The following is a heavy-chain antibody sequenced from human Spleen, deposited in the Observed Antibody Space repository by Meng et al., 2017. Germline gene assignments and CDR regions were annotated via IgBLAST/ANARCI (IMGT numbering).Heavy chain of an antibody. V-gene: IGHV3-23*01. CDR3: ARVRRGYDLGYYYYYGMDV. D-gene: IGHD5-12*01. Sequence: GSVKVSCAASGFTFSSYAMSWVRQAPGKGLEWVSAISGSGGSTYYADSVKGRFTISRDNSKNTLYLQMNSLRAEDTAVYYCARVRRGYDLGYYYYYGMDVWGQGTTVTVSS. CDR2: ISGSGGST. J-gene: IGHJ6*02. CDR1: GFTFSSYA.